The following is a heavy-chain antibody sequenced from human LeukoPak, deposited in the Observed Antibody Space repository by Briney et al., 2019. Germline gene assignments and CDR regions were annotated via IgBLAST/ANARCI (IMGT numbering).Heavy chain of an antibody. Sequence: ASVKVSCKASGYTFTSYGISWVRQAPGQGLEWMGWISAYNGNTNYAQKLQGRVTMTTDTSTSTAYMELRSLGSDDTAVYYCARDRPYTFGGVIAIEYYFDYWGQGTLVTVSS. D-gene: IGHD3-16*02. V-gene: IGHV1-18*01. CDR2: ISAYNGNT. CDR3: ARDRPYTFGGVIAIEYYFDY. CDR1: GYTFTSYG. J-gene: IGHJ4*02.